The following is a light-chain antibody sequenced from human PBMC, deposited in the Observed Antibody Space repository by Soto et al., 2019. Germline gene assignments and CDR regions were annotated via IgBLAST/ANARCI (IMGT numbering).Light chain of an antibody. CDR3: QRYGLSPPFS. CDR1: QSLSSNY. CDR2: ATS. Sequence: EIVLTQSPGTLSLSAGERASLSCRASQSLSSNYVAWYQQRVGQAPRLLIYATSYKASGIPDRFRGSGSGTYFNLTIARLEPEDFSVYYCQRYGLSPPFSFGPGTKVEIK. J-gene: IGKJ3*01. V-gene: IGKV3-20*01.